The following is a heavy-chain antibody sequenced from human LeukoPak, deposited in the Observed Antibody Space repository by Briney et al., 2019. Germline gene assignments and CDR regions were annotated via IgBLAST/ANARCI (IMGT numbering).Heavy chain of an antibody. V-gene: IGHV1-2*02. Sequence: ASVKVSCKASGYTFTGYYMHWVRQAPGQGLEWMGWINPNSGGTNYAQKFQGRVTMTRDTSISTAYMELSRLRSDDTAVYYCARVFGRYCSSTSCPRTFDYWGQGTLVTVSS. CDR3: ARVFGRYCSSTSCPRTFDY. CDR1: GYTFTGYY. J-gene: IGHJ4*02. D-gene: IGHD2-2*01. CDR2: INPNSGGT.